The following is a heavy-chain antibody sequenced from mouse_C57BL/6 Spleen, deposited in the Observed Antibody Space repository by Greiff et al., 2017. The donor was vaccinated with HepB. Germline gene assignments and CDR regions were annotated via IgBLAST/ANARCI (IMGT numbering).Heavy chain of an antibody. Sequence: VQLQQSGPELVKPGASVKISCKASGYAFSRSWMNWVKQRPGKGLEWIGRIYPGDGDSNYNGKFKGKATLTADKSSSTAYMQLSSLTSEDAAVYFCARANYDYDGVDYWGQGSTLTVSS. CDR1: GYAFSRSW. J-gene: IGHJ2*01. CDR3: ARANYDYDGVDY. D-gene: IGHD2-4*01. V-gene: IGHV1-82*01. CDR2: IYPGDGDS.